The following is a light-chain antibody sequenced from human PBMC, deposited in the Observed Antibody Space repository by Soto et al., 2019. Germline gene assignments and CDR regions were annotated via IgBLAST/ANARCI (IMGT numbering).Light chain of an antibody. Sequence: EVVLTQSPATLSLSPWERATLSCRASQDINTYLGWYQQKPGQPPRLLIYDASNRASGIPARFTGSGSGTDFTLTIDTLEPEDFAIYYCQQFSSYPLTFGGGTKVDIK. V-gene: IGKV3-11*01. CDR2: DAS. J-gene: IGKJ4*01. CDR3: QQFSSYPLT. CDR1: QDINTY.